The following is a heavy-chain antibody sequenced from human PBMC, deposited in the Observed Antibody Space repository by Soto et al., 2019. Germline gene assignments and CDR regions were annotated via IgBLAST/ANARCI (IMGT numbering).Heavy chain of an antibody. J-gene: IGHJ3*02. Sequence: SETLSLTCTVSGGSISSGGYYWSWIRQHPGKGLEWIGYIYYSGSTYYNPSLKSRVTISVDTSKNQFSLKLSSVTAADTAVYYCARDQLDYYDSSGYPDAFDIWGQGTMVTVSS. CDR1: GGSISSGGYY. V-gene: IGHV4-31*03. CDR2: IYYSGST. CDR3: ARDQLDYYDSSGYPDAFDI. D-gene: IGHD3-22*01.